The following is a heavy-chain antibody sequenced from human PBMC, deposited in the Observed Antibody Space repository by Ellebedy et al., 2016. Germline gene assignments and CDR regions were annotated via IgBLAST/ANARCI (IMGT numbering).Heavy chain of an antibody. CDR1: GGSISSSSYY. CDR3: ASFWSGTGLGY. Sequence: GSLRLSXTVSGGSISSSSYYWGWIRQPPGKGLEWIGSIYYSGSTYYNPSLKSRVTISVDTSKNQFSLKLSSVTAADTAVYYCASFWSGTGLGYWGQGTLVTVSS. D-gene: IGHD3-3*01. J-gene: IGHJ4*02. CDR2: IYYSGST. V-gene: IGHV4-39*01.